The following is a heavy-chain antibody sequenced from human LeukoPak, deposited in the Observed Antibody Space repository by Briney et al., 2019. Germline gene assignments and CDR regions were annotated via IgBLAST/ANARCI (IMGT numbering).Heavy chain of an antibody. Sequence: SETLSLTCTVSGGSISSSNSYWGWIRHPPGKGLEWIGSIYYRGSTYFNPSLKSRVTISVDTSKSKFSLKLSSVTATDTAVYYCARRTTYFDYWGQGTLVTVSS. CDR2: IYYRGST. D-gene: IGHD1-1*01. CDR3: ARRTTYFDY. V-gene: IGHV4-39*01. CDR1: GGSISSSNSY. J-gene: IGHJ4*02.